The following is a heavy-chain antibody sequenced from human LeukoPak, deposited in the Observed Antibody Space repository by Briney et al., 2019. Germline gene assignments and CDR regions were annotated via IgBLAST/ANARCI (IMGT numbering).Heavy chain of an antibody. CDR2: IYPGDSDT. Sequence: GESLKISCKGSGYSFTSYWIGWVRQMPGKGLEWMGIIYPGDSDTRYSPSFQGQVTISADKSISTAYLQWSSLKASDTAMYYCARHRTRYFDWLPSWLDYWGQGTLVTASS. D-gene: IGHD3-9*01. V-gene: IGHV5-51*01. J-gene: IGHJ4*02. CDR1: GYSFTSYW. CDR3: ARHRTRYFDWLPSWLDY.